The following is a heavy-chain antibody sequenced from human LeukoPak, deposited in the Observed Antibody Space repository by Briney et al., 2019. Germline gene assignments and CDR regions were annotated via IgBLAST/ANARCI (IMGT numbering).Heavy chain of an antibody. Sequence: ASVKVSCKASGYTFISYDINWVRQATGQGLEWMGWMNPNNANTDYAQKFQGRVTLTRNTSISTAYMELSSLRSEDTAMYYCTRGGPVAGTHKYFQHWGQGTLVTVSS. CDR2: MNPNNANT. V-gene: IGHV1-8*01. CDR3: TRGGPVAGTHKYFQH. J-gene: IGHJ1*01. D-gene: IGHD6-19*01. CDR1: GYTFISYD.